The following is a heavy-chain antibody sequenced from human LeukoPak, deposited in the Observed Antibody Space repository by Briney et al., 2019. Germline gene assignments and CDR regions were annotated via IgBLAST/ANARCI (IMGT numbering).Heavy chain of an antibody. Sequence: PSQTLSLTCTVSGGSISSGDYYWSWIRQPPGKGLEWIGYIYYSGSTYYNPSLKSRVTISVDTSKNQFSLKLSSVTAADTAVYYCARVVYGDWLVDYWGQGTLVTVSS. CDR2: IYYSGST. V-gene: IGHV4-30-4*01. CDR1: GGSISSGDYY. J-gene: IGHJ4*02. CDR3: ARVVYGDWLVDY. D-gene: IGHD3-9*01.